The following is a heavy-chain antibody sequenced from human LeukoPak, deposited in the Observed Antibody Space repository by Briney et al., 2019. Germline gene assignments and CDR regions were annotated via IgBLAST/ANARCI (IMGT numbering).Heavy chain of an antibody. V-gene: IGHV3-7*01. Sequence: GGSLRLSCAASGFTFSSYWMSWVRQAPGKGLEGVANIKQDGSEKYYVDSVKGRLTISRDNAKNSLYLQMNSLRDDDTAVYYCARALISHYYYYMDVWGKGTTVTVSS. D-gene: IGHD2-8*01. CDR2: IKQDGSEK. CDR1: GFTFSSYW. CDR3: ARALISHYYYYMDV. J-gene: IGHJ6*03.